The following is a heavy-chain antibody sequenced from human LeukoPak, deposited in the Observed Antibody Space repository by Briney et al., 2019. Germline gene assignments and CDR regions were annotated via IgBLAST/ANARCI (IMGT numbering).Heavy chain of an antibody. Sequence: GGSLRLSCAASGFNFRLYSMNWVRQAPGKGLEWISYITSSSKTTYYAPSVKGRFTISRDNAKNSLYLQMNSLRAEDTAVYYCARPRYNYDNHFDYWGQGTLVTVSS. J-gene: IGHJ4*02. CDR2: ITSSSKTT. CDR3: ARPRYNYDNHFDY. D-gene: IGHD5-18*01. CDR1: GFNFRLYS. V-gene: IGHV3-48*04.